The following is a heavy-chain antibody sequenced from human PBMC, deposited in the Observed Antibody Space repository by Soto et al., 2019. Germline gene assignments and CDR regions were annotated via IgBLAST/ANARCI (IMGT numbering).Heavy chain of an antibody. J-gene: IGHJ4*02. Sequence: QITLKESGPTLVKPTETLTLTCTVSGFPLSARGVGVGWIRQPPGKALEWLAIIYWNDDKRYSPSLKSRLTITKDTSKNQVVLSMTNTDPVDTAKYYCAHSPWGGAPDYWGQGTLVTVSS. CDR3: AHSPWGGAPDY. CDR1: GFPLSARGVG. V-gene: IGHV2-5*01. CDR2: IYWNDDK. D-gene: IGHD1-26*01.